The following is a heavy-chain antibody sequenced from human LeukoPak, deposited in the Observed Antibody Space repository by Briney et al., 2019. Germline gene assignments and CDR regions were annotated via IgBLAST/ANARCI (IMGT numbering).Heavy chain of an antibody. D-gene: IGHD3-9*01. Sequence: PGGSLRLSCAASGFTVSSYGMTWVRQAPGKGLEWVSAFSATDGSAQYAESVRGRFTISRDNSKNSVFLQVNSLRAEDTAVYYCARSRNYYDLLTGYYNNFYYYGMDVWGQGTTVTVSS. CDR2: FSATDGSA. CDR1: GFTVSSYG. V-gene: IGHV3-23*01. CDR3: ARSRNYYDLLTGYYNNFYYYGMDV. J-gene: IGHJ6*02.